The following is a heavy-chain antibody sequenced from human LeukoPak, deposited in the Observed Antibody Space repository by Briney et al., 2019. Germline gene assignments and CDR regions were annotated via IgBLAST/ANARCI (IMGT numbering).Heavy chain of an antibody. D-gene: IGHD3-22*01. J-gene: IGHJ6*02. CDR2: IIPIFGTA. Sequence: ASVKVSCKASGGTFSSYAISWVRQAPGQGLEWMGGIIPIFGTANYAQKFQGRVTITADESTSTAYMELSGLRSEDTAVYYCAIDSSGYYYGMDVWGQGTTVTVSS. CDR3: AIDSSGYYYGMDV. V-gene: IGHV1-69*13. CDR1: GGTFSSYA.